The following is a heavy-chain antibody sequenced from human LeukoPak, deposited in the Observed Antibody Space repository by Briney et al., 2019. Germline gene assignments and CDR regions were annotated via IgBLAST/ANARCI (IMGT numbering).Heavy chain of an antibody. D-gene: IGHD5-18*01. Sequence: SVKVSCKASGGTFSSYAISWVRQAPGQGLEWMGGIIPIFGTANCAQKFQGRVTITADESTSTAYMELSSLRSEDTAVYYCARPDEDRGYSYGYNYWGQGTLVTVSS. J-gene: IGHJ4*02. CDR2: IIPIFGTA. CDR3: ARPDEDRGYSYGYNY. V-gene: IGHV1-69*13. CDR1: GGTFSSYA.